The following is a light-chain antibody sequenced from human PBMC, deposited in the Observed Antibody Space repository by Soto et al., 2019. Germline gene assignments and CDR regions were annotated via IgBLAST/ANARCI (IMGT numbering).Light chain of an antibody. CDR2: GAS. J-gene: IGKJ1*01. V-gene: IGKV3-15*01. CDR3: QQYTAWPPWT. Sequence: EIVMTQSPVTLSLSPGEKATLSCRASQHIRTELAWYQQRPGQAPRLLIYGASARATGIPARFSGSGSGTEFTLTINSLQSEDFAVYYCQQYTAWPPWTFGQGTKVDIK. CDR1: QHIRTE.